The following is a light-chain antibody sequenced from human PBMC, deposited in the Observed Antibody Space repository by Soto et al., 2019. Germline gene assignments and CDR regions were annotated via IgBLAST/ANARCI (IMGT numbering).Light chain of an antibody. CDR3: QQRSNWL. V-gene: IGKV3-15*01. CDR2: GAS. J-gene: IGKJ3*01. CDR1: QSVRSS. Sequence: EIVMTQSPATLSVSPGERATLSCRASQSVRSSLAWYQQKPGQAPRALIYGASTRAAGVPARFSGSGSGIEFILTISSLQSEDSAVYYCQQRSNWLFGPGTKVDIK.